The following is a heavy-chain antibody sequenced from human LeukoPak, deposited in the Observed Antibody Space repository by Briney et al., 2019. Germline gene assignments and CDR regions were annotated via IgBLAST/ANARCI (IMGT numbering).Heavy chain of an antibody. V-gene: IGHV3-30*18. CDR3: AKDGAPTVGSSLFWSDQ. CDR2: ISNDGSKK. Sequence: GGSLRLSCATSGFTFSNFGMHWVRQAPGKGLEWVAIISNDGSKKYYANSVKGRFTISRDNSKNTQYLQMNSLKPEDTAVYYCAKDGAPTVGSSLFWSDQWGQGTLVTVSS. D-gene: IGHD1-26*01. J-gene: IGHJ4*02. CDR1: GFTFSNFG.